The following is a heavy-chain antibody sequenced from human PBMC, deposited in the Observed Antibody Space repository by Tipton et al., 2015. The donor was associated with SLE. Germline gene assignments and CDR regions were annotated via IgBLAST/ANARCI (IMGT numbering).Heavy chain of an antibody. CDR2: INPGIDTT. Sequence: QSGAEVKKPGSSVKVSCKASGGPFRTSATSWVRQAPGLGLEWMGIINPGIDTTTYAQKFLGRVTMTRDTSTNNVYMEVSSLRSDDTAVYYCARSREYSTSSGLDYWGQGSLVTVSS. CDR3: ARSREYSTSSGLDY. J-gene: IGHJ4*02. CDR1: GGPFRTSA. V-gene: IGHV1-46*01. D-gene: IGHD6-6*01.